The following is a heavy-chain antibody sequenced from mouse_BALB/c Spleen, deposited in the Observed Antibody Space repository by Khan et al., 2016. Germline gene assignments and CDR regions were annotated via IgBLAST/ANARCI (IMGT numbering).Heavy chain of an antibody. J-gene: IGHJ2*01. CDR1: GFTFTDYY. CDR3: ARNYYGSSYRYFDY. V-gene: IGHV7-3*02. D-gene: IGHD1-1*01. CDR2: IRNKANGYTT. Sequence: EVELVESGGGLVQPGGSLRLSCATSGFTFTDYYMSWVRQPPGKALEWLGFIRNKANGYTTEYSASVKGRFTISRDNSQSILYLQMNTLRAEDSATYYCARNYYGSSYRYFDYWGQGTTVTVSS.